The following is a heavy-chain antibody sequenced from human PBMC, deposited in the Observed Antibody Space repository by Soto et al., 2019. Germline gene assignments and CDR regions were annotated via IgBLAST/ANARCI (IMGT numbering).Heavy chain of an antibody. V-gene: IGHV3-33*06. Sequence: GGSLRLSCAASGFTFSNYGMHWVRQAPGKGLEWVAVIWYDGNNKYYADSVKDRFTISRDNSKNTLYLQMNSLRAEDTAVYYCAKDLFERATTHFDSWGQGTLVTVSS. D-gene: IGHD1-1*01. CDR3: AKDLFERATTHFDS. CDR2: IWYDGNNK. CDR1: GFTFSNYG. J-gene: IGHJ4*02.